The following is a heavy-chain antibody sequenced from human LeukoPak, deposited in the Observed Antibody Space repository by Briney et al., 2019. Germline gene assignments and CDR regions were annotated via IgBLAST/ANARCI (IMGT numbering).Heavy chain of an antibody. CDR3: ARDRSYSSSWHGAHYYYYYYMDV. Sequence: GGSLRLSCAASGFTFSSYWMHWVRQAPGKGLVWVSRINSDGRSTSYADSVKGRFTISRDNAKNTLYLQMNSLRAEDTAVYYCARDRSYSSSWHGAHYYYYYYMDVWGKGTTVTVSS. D-gene: IGHD6-13*01. CDR1: GFTFSSYW. CDR2: INSDGRST. V-gene: IGHV3-74*01. J-gene: IGHJ6*03.